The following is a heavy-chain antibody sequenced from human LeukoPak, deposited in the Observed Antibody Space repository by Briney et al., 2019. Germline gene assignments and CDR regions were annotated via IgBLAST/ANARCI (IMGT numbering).Heavy chain of an antibody. V-gene: IGHV1-18*01. CDR1: GYTFTSYS. CDR3: ARGSGDYYFDY. J-gene: IGHJ4*02. Sequence: ASVKVSCKASGYTFTSYSINWVRQAPGQGLEWMGWISTYNANTNYAQKLQGRVTMTTDRSTSTAYMELRSLRSDDTAVYCCARGSGDYYFDYWGQGTLVTVSS. D-gene: IGHD1-26*01. CDR2: ISTYNANT.